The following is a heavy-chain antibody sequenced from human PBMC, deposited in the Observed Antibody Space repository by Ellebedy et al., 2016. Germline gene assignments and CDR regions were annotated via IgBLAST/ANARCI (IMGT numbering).Heavy chain of an antibody. CDR2: ISWNSGNV. CDR1: GFIFDEYA. CDR3: ASTRGP. V-gene: IGHV3-9*01. J-gene: IGHJ5*02. Sequence: SLKISXTASGFIFDEYAMHWVRQSPGKGLEWVSGISWNSGNVDYADSVKGRFTISRDNAKNSLYLQMNSLRAEDTAVYYCASTRGPWGQGTLVTVSS. D-gene: IGHD2-2*01.